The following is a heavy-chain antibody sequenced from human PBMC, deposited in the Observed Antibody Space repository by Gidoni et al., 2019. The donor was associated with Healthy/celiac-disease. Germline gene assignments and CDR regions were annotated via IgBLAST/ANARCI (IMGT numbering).Heavy chain of an antibody. CDR2: IYYSGST. Sequence: QLQLQESGPGLVKPSETLSLTCTVSGGSISSSSYYWGWIRQPPGKGLEWIGSIYYSGSTYYNPSLKSRVTIYVDTSKNQFSLKLSSVTAADTAVYYCARDSYDKPRPYYYYYGMDVWGQGTTVTVSS. D-gene: IGHD5-18*01. V-gene: IGHV4-39*01. CDR3: ARDSYDKPRPYYYYYGMDV. J-gene: IGHJ6*02. CDR1: GGSISSSSYY.